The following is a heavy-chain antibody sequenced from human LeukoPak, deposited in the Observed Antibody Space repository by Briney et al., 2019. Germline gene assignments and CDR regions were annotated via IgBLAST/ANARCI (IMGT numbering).Heavy chain of an antibody. CDR2: INHSGST. CDR1: GGSFSGYY. V-gene: IGHV4-34*01. D-gene: IGHD2-15*01. CDR3: ARSGLNRFDY. J-gene: IGHJ4*02. Sequence: PSETLSLTCAVYGGSFSGYYWSWIRQPPGKGLEWIGEINHSGSTNYNPSLKSRVTISVDTSKNQFSLKLSSVTAADTAAYYCARSGLNRFDYWGQGTLVTVSS.